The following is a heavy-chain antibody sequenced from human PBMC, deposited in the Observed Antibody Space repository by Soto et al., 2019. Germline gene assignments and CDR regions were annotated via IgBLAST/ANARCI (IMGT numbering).Heavy chain of an antibody. D-gene: IGHD6-19*01. Sequence: QVQLVESGGGVVQPGRSLRLSCAASGFTFSNYDMHWVRQATGKRLEWVAVISYDGSNKYYADSVKGRFTISRDNSKNTLYLQMNSLRAEDTAVYHCARDPPSSHRYSSGWYNWFDPWGQGTLVTVSS. CDR2: ISYDGSNK. CDR1: GFTFSNYD. V-gene: IGHV3-30-3*01. J-gene: IGHJ5*02. CDR3: ARDPPSSHRYSSGWYNWFDP.